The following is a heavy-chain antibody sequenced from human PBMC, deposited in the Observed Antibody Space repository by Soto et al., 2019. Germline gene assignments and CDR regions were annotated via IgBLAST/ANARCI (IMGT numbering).Heavy chain of an antibody. CDR3: SRGSTFYGFRT. V-gene: IGHV4-30-4*01. CDR1: GDSMASGAYY. CDR2: IYYIGTT. J-gene: IGHJ5*02. D-gene: IGHD3-10*01. Sequence: QVQLPESGPGLVKPAQTLFLPCTVSGDSMASGAYYWTWIRQPPGKGLEWIGYIYYIGTTFYNPSLESRVNISIDTSKNHVSLRLTSVPAADTAVYYCSRGSTFYGFRTWGQANLVTVSS.